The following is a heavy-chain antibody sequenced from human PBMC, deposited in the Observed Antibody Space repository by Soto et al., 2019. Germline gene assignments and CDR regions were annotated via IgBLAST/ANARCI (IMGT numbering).Heavy chain of an antibody. CDR1: GFTFSSYG. CDR3: AKETAGGWFDP. J-gene: IGHJ5*02. D-gene: IGHD2-15*01. CDR2: IWYDGSNK. V-gene: IGHV3-33*06. Sequence: GGSLRLSCAASGFTFSSYGMHWVRQAPGKGLEWVAVIWYDGSNKYYEDSVKGRFTISRDNSKNTVYLQMNSLRAEDTAVYYCAKETAGGWFDPWGQGTLVTVSS.